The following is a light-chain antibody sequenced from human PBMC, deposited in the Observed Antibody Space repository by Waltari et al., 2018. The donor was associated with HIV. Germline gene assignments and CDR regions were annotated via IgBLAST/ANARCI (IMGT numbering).Light chain of an antibody. J-gene: IGLJ2*01. Sequence: QSVLTQPPSVSGAPRQRVTISCSGISSNIGNNAVNWYQQLPGKAPKLLVYYDDLLPSGVSDRFSGSMSGTSASLAISGLQSEDEADYYCAAWDDSLNGVVFGGGTKLTVL. CDR1: SSNIGNNA. CDR3: AAWDDSLNGVV. V-gene: IGLV1-36*01. CDR2: YDD.